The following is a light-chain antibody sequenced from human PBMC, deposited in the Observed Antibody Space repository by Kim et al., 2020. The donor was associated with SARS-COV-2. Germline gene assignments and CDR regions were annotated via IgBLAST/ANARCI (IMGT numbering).Light chain of an antibody. CDR1: NMGSKN. V-gene: IGLV3-9*01. CDR2: RDS. J-gene: IGLJ3*02. Sequence: VVLGQTASITCGGNNMGSKNVHWYQQKPGQAPVLVIYRDSSRPSGIPERFSGSNSGNTATLTISRAQAGDEADYYCQVWDSSTAWVFGGGTQLTVL. CDR3: QVWDSSTAWV.